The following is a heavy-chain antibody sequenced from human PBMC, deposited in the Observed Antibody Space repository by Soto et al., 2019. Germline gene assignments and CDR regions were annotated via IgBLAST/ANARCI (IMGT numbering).Heavy chain of an antibody. CDR2: ISSSSTTK. CDR1: GFTFSSYS. CDR3: ARDGCSGSNCLNWFDP. Sequence: EVQLVESGGGLVQPGGSLRLSCAASGFTFSSYSMNWVRQAPGKGLEWVSYISSSSTTKYYADSVKGRFTISRDNXXXSXYXQXXXXRAEDTAVYYCARDGCSGSNCLNWFDPWGQGTLVTVSS. J-gene: IGHJ5*02. V-gene: IGHV3-48*01. D-gene: IGHD2-15*01.